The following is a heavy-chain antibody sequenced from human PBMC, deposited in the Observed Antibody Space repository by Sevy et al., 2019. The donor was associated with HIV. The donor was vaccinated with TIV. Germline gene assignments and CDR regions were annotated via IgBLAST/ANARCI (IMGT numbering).Heavy chain of an antibody. J-gene: IGHJ6*02. CDR3: ARGADIVVVPAARVDYYGMDV. V-gene: IGHV3-30*19. CDR1: GFTFSSYG. D-gene: IGHD2-2*01. CDR2: IWYDGINK. Sequence: GGSLRLSCAASGFTFSSYGMHWVRQAPGKGLEWVAVIWYDGINKYYADSVKGRFTISRDNSKNTLYLQMNSLRAEDTAVYYGARGADIVVVPAARVDYYGMDVWGQGTTVTVSS.